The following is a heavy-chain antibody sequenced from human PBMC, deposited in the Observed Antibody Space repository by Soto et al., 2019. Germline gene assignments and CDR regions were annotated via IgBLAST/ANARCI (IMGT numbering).Heavy chain of an antibody. CDR3: ASYGSGSYYNGYYFDY. CDR1: GGSFSAYY. D-gene: IGHD3-10*01. Sequence: QVQLQQWGAGLLKPSETLSLTCAVYGGSFSAYYWSWIRQYPGKGLEWIGEIHHSGSTNYKPSLKSRVTISVDMSKNQFSLELRSVTAADTAVYYCASYGSGSYYNGYYFDYWGQGTLVTVSS. J-gene: IGHJ4*02. CDR2: IHHSGST. V-gene: IGHV4-34*01.